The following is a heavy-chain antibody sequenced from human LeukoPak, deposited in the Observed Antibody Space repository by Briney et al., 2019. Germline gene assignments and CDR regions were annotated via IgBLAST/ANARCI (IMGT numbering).Heavy chain of an antibody. CDR1: GGTFSSYA. CDR2: IIPIFGTA. D-gene: IGHD6-13*01. J-gene: IGHJ4*02. Sequence: VASVKVSCKASGGTFSSYAITWVRQAPGQGLEWMGRIIPIFGTANYAQKFQGRVTINTDESTSTAYMELSTLRSDDTAVYYCARERPPGDSSNWFLEGYFDIWGQGTLVTVSS. CDR3: ARERPPGDSSNWFLEGYFDI. V-gene: IGHV1-69*05.